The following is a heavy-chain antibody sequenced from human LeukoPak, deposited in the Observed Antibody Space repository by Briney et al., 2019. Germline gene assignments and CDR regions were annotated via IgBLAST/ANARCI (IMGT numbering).Heavy chain of an antibody. V-gene: IGHV4-4*07. CDR3: ARDIRWFGELSYNWFDP. J-gene: IGHJ5*02. Sequence: PSETLSLTCTVSGGSISSYYWSWLRQPAGKGLEWIGRIYTSGSTNYNPSLKSRVTMSVDTSKNQFSLKLSSMTAADTAVYYCARDIRWFGELSYNWFDPWGQGTLVTVSS. CDR1: GGSISSYY. CDR2: IYTSGST. D-gene: IGHD3-10*01.